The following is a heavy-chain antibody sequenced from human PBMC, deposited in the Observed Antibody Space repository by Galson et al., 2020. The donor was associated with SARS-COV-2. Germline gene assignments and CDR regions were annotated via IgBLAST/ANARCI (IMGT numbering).Heavy chain of an antibody. J-gene: IGHJ3*02. CDR2: IYNSGST. CDR1: GGSISSGGYS. CDR3: ARGRDCSSTSCPYDAFDI. D-gene: IGHD2-2*01. V-gene: IGHV4-30-2*01. Sequence: SETLSLTCAVSGGSISSGGYSWSWIRQPPGKGLEWIGYIYNSGSTYYNPSLKSRVTISVDRSKNQFSLKLSSVTAADTAVYYCARGRDCSSTSCPYDAFDIWGQGTMVTVSS.